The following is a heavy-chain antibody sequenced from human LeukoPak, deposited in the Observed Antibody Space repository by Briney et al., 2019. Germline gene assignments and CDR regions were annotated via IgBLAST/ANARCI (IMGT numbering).Heavy chain of an antibody. J-gene: IGHJ2*01. CDR2: INQRRNT. D-gene: IGHD6-19*01. Sequence: SETLSLTCVVYGGSFSGYSRSWIRQPPGKGLEWIGEINQRRNTNYNPSLKSRVTISIDTSKNQFSLKLSSVTAADTAVYYCARHGWHAWYFDLWGRGTLVTVSS. CDR3: ARHGWHAWYFDL. V-gene: IGHV4-34*01. CDR1: GGSFSGYS.